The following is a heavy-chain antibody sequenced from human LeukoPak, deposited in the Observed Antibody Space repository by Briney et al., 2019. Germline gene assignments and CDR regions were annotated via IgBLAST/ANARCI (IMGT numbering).Heavy chain of an antibody. Sequence: GGSLRLSCAASGFTFSSYAMHWVRQAPGKGLEWVAVISYDGSNKDYADSVKGRFTISRDNSKNTLYLQMNSLRAEDTAVYYCARAPVWFGEWFFDYWGQGTLVIVSS. CDR3: ARAPVWFGEWFFDY. CDR2: ISYDGSNK. CDR1: GFTFSSYA. V-gene: IGHV3-30-3*01. J-gene: IGHJ4*02. D-gene: IGHD3-10*01.